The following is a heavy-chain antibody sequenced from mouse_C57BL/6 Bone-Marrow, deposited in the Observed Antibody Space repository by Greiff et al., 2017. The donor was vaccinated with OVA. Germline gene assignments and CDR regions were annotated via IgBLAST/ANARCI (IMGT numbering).Heavy chain of an antibody. D-gene: IGHD1-1*01. J-gene: IGHJ3*01. V-gene: IGHV1-50*01. Sequence: VQLQQPGAELVKPGASVKLSCKASGYTFTSYWMQWVKQRPGQGLEWIGEIDPSDSYTNYNQKFKGKATLTVDTSSSTAYMQLSSLTSEDSAVYYCARAGTVVAEAYWGQGTLVTVSA. CDR2: IDPSDSYT. CDR1: GYTFTSYW. CDR3: ARAGTVVAEAY.